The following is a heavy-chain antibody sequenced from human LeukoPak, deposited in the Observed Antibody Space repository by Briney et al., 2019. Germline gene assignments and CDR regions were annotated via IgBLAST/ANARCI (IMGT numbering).Heavy chain of an antibody. Sequence: SSETLSLTCTVSGGSISSYYWSWIRQTPGKGLEWIGYIYYSGRTNYNPSLKSRVTISIDTSKNQFSLTLSSVTTADAAVYYCTRDSSGYDWFYDYWGQGTLVTVSS. D-gene: IGHD5-12*01. V-gene: IGHV4-59*01. CDR2: IYYSGRT. CDR1: GGSISSYY. J-gene: IGHJ4*02. CDR3: TRDSSGYDWFYDY.